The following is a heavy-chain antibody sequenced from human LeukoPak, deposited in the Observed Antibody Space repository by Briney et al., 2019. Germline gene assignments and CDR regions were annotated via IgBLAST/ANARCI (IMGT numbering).Heavy chain of an antibody. CDR1: GYTFTGYY. D-gene: IGHD2-2*01. CDR3: ARVTYCSSTSCYDSPMAFDY. CDR2: INPNSGGT. Sequence: ASVKVSCKASGYTFTGYYMHWVRQAPGQGLEWMGRINPNSGGTNYAQKFQGRVTMTRDTPISTAYMELSRLRSDDTAVYYCARVTYCSSTSCYDSPMAFDYWGQGTLVTVSS. V-gene: IGHV1-2*06. J-gene: IGHJ4*02.